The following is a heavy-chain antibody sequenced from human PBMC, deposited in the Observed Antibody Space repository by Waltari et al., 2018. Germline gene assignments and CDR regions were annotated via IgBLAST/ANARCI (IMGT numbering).Heavy chain of an antibody. V-gene: IGHV3-23*04. Sequence: EVQLVESGGGLVQPGGSLRLSCAASGFTFSNYAMDWVRQAPGEGLEWVSSIIGSGDSVDSADSVKGRFTTSRDNSKNIMYLQMNSLRVEDTALYYCEVSSSSFGNYWGQGALVTVSS. CDR2: IIGSGDSV. CDR3: EVSSSSFGNY. D-gene: IGHD6-6*01. J-gene: IGHJ4*02. CDR1: GFTFSNYA.